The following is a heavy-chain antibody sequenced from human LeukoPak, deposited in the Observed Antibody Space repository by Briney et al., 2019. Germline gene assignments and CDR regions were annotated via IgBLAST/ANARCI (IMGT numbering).Heavy chain of an antibody. CDR3: ARQTGSGLFILP. D-gene: IGHD3/OR15-3a*01. J-gene: IGHJ4*02. V-gene: IGHV4-39*01. CDR1: GGSISSSSYY. CDR2: TYYTGNT. Sequence: SETLSLTCTVSGGSISSSSYYWGWIRQPPGKGLEWIGSTYYTGNTYYNASLKSQVSISIDMSKNQFSLKITSVTAADTGVYYCARQTGSGLFILPGGQGTLVTVSS.